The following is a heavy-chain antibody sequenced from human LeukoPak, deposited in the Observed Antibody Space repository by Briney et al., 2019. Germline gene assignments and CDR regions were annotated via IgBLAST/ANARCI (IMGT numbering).Heavy chain of an antibody. D-gene: IGHD6-6*01. J-gene: IGHJ4*02. CDR2: ISYDGGNK. Sequence: GGSLRLSCAASGFTFSSYVMHWVRQAPGKGLEWVGFISYDGGNKYHADSVKGRFTISRDNSKNTLYLQMNSLRAEDTAVYYCAKEQSSSGFFDYWGQGTLVTVSS. CDR1: GFTFSSYV. V-gene: IGHV3-30-3*01. CDR3: AKEQSSSGFFDY.